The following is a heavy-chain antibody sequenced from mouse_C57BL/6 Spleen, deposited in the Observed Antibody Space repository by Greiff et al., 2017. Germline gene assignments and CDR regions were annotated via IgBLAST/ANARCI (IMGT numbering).Heavy chain of an antibody. CDR3: ARSPRGYYAMDY. CDR1: GYTFTSYW. Sequence: QVQLQQSGAELVKPGASVKLSCKASGYTFTSYWMQWVKQRPGQGLEWIGEIDPSDSYTNYNQKFKGKATLTVDTSSSTAHMQLSSLTSEDSAVYYCARSPRGYYAMDYWGQGTSVTVSS. CDR2: IDPSDSYT. V-gene: IGHV1-50*01. J-gene: IGHJ4*01.